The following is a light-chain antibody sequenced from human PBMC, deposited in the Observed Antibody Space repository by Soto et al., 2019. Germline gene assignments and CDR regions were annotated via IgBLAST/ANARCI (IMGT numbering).Light chain of an antibody. CDR1: SSDVGGYNY. V-gene: IGLV2-14*01. CDR2: DVS. CDR3: YSYTTSSTYV. Sequence: QSALTQPASVSGSPGQSITISCTGTSSDVGGYNYVSWYQQHPPKAPKLMIYDVSNRPSGVSDRFSGSKSGNTASLTISWLQAEDEAEYYCYSYTTSSTYVFGTGTKLTVL. J-gene: IGLJ1*01.